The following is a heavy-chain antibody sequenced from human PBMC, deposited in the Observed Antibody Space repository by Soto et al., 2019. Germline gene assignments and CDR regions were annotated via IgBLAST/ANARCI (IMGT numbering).Heavy chain of an antibody. CDR2: ISGSGGST. Sequence: EVQLLESGGGLVQPGGSLRLSCAASGFTFSNYAMNWVRQAPGKGLEWISVISGSGGSTYYADSVKGRFTISRDNSKNTLYLQMNSQRAEDAAVYYCAKRASGSHFDYWSQGSLVTVSS. V-gene: IGHV3-23*01. CDR1: GFTFSNYA. D-gene: IGHD1-26*01. J-gene: IGHJ4*02. CDR3: AKRASGSHFDY.